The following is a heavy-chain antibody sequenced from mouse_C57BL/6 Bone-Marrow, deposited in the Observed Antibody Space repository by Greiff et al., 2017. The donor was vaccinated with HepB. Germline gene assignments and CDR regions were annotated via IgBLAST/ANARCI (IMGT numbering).Heavy chain of an antibody. CDR2: ISRVSSTI. D-gene: IGHD1-1*01. Sequence: EVQLLESGGGLVKPGGSLTLSCAASGFPFSDYGMHWVRQAPVKGLEWVASISRVSSTIYYADTLKGRFTISRDNAKNTLFLQMTSLRSEDTAMYYCAKITTVVDGDYWGQGTSVTVAS. V-gene: IGHV5-17*01. J-gene: IGHJ4*01. CDR3: AKITTVVDGDY. CDR1: GFPFSDYG.